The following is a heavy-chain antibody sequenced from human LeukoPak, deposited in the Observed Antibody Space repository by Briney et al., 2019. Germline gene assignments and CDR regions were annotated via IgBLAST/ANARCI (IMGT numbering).Heavy chain of an antibody. CDR1: GGSISSYY. CDR2: IYYSGST. CDR3: ARSERWLQLPYFQH. Sequence: SETLSLTCTVSGGSISSYYWSWIRQPPGKGLEWIGYIYYSGSTNYNPSLKSRVTISVDTSKNQFSLKLSSVTAADTAVYYCARSERWLQLPYFQHWGQGTLVTVSS. V-gene: IGHV4-59*01. D-gene: IGHD5-24*01. J-gene: IGHJ1*01.